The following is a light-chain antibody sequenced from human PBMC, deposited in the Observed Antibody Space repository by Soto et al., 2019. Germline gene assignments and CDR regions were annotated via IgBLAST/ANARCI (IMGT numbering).Light chain of an antibody. CDR3: QQYNNWPPWT. J-gene: IGKJ1*01. V-gene: IGKV3-15*01. CDR2: GAS. Sequence: EIVLTQSPATLSLYPGERATLSCRASQSVGSFLGWYQQKPGQAPRLLIYGASTRATGIPARFSGSGSGTEFTLTISSLQSEDFAVYYCQQYNNWPPWTFGQGTKVDIK. CDR1: QSVGSF.